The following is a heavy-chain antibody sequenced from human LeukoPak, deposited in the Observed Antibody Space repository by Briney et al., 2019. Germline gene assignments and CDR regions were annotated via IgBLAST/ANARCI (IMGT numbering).Heavy chain of an antibody. J-gene: IGHJ4*02. CDR3: ARRGYSYVDY. CDR1: GYTLTELS. D-gene: IGHD5-18*01. V-gene: IGHV1-24*01. Sequence: GASVKVSCKVSGYTLTELSMHWVRQAPGKGLEWMGGFDPEDGETIYAQKFQGRVTMTADTSTSTAYMELRSLRSDDTAVYYCARRGYSYVDYWGQGTLVTVSS. CDR2: FDPEDGET.